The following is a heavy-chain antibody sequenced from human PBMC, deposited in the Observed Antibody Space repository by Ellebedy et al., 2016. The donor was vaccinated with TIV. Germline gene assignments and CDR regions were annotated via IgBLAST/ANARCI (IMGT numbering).Heavy chain of an antibody. D-gene: IGHD7-27*01. J-gene: IGHJ3*02. CDR3: TKRGVAWADFDI. CDR2: IRPSGDIT. V-gene: IGHV3-23*01. CDR1: GFTFRDLA. Sequence: PGGSLRLSCAASGFTFRDLAMNWVRQAPGKGLEWVSAIRPSGDITYFADSVKGRFTISRDNSQDTEHLQMHSLRAEDTAVYYCTKRGVAWADFDIWGPGTLVTVSS.